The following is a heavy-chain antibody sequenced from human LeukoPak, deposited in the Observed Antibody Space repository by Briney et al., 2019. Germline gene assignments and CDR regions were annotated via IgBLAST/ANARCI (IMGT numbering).Heavy chain of an antibody. CDR2: IGGSDGRT. CDR1: GFTFSSYA. CDR3: AREGTVSDFDY. Sequence: GGSLRLSCAASGFTFSSYAMSWVRQAPGKGLEWVSVIGGSDGRTYYADSVKGRFTISRDNSKNTLYLHMISLRAEDTAVYYCAREGTVSDFDYWGQGTLVTVSS. D-gene: IGHD4-4*01. V-gene: IGHV3-23*01. J-gene: IGHJ4*02.